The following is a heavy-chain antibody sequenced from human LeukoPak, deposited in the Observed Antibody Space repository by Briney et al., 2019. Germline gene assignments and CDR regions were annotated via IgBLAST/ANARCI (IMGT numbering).Heavy chain of an antibody. CDR3: ARRHLYGDGFDY. J-gene: IGHJ4*02. V-gene: IGHV5-51*01. Sequence: GESLKISCKGSGYSFTSYWIGWVRQMPGKGLEWMGIIYPGDSDTRYSPSFPGHGTISAGTSIRTAYLQWSSLTASDTAMYYCARRHLYGDGFDYWGQGTLVTVSS. CDR2: IYPGDSDT. D-gene: IGHD4-17*01. CDR1: GYSFTSYW.